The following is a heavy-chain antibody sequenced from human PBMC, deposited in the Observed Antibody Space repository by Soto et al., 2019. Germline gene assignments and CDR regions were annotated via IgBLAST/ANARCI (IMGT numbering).Heavy chain of an antibody. CDR3: VRQHSTSSEYYGLDV. CDR2: TYYRSKWNT. V-gene: IGHV6-1*01. Sequence: SQTLSLTCAISGDSVSSNTGAWNWIRQSPSRGLEWLGRTYYRSKWNTDYEASVKSRITINPDTSKNQFSLQIDSVTLEDTAVYYCVRQHSTSSEYYGLDVWGRGTAVTVSS. CDR1: GDSVSSNTGA. D-gene: IGHD6-6*01. J-gene: IGHJ6*02.